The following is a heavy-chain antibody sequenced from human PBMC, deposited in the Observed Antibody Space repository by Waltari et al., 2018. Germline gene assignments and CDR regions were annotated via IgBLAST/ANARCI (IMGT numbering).Heavy chain of an antibody. J-gene: IGHJ4*02. CDR1: DYSISSGSF. CDR2: IYHSGST. D-gene: IGHD1-26*01. V-gene: IGHV4-38-2*01. CDR3: ARAVGATFYFDY. Sequence: QVQLQESGPGLVKPSETLSLTCAVSDYSISSGSFWGWIRQPPGKGLEWIGSIYHSGSTYYNPSLKSRVTISVDTSKNQFSLKLSSVTAADTAVYYCARAVGATFYFDYWGQGTLVTVSS.